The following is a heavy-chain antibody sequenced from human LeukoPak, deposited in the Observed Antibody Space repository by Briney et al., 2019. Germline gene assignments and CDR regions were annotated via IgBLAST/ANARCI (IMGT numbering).Heavy chain of an antibody. J-gene: IGHJ6*03. V-gene: IGHV4-59*11. CDR3: ARTTDNFWSGYLGPRDYYYMDV. D-gene: IGHD3-3*01. CDR1: GGSISSHY. Sequence: SETLSLTCTVSGGSISSHYWSWIRQPPGKGLEWIGYIYYSGSTNYDPSLKSRVTISVDTSKNQFSLKLSSVTAADTAVYYCARTTDNFWSGYLGPRDYYYMDVWGKGATVTVSS. CDR2: IYYSGST.